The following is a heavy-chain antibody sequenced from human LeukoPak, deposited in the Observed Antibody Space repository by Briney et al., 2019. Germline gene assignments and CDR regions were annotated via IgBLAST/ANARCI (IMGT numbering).Heavy chain of an antibody. V-gene: IGHV3-30*04. CDR1: GFTFGSYA. CDR3: ARDFTMIVF. J-gene: IGHJ1*01. D-gene: IGHD3-22*01. Sequence: GRSLRLSCAASGFTFGSYAMHWVRQAPGKGLEWVAVISYDGSNKYYADSVKGRFTISRDNSMNTLYLQMNSLRAEDTAVYYCARDFTMIVFGGQGTLVTVSS. CDR2: ISYDGSNK.